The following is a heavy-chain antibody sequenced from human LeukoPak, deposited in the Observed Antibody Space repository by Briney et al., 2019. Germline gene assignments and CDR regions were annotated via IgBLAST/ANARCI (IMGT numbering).Heavy chain of an antibody. V-gene: IGHV3-30*04. Sequence: GGSLRLSCAASGFTFSSFAMHWARQAPGKGLEWVAVISYDGSNTYYADSVKGRLTISRDNSKNTLYLQMNSLRAKDTAVYYCARDSDFAVAGTTPFDYWGQGTLVTVSS. CDR3: ARDSDFAVAGTTPFDY. J-gene: IGHJ4*02. CDR2: ISYDGSNT. D-gene: IGHD6-19*01. CDR1: GFTFSSFA.